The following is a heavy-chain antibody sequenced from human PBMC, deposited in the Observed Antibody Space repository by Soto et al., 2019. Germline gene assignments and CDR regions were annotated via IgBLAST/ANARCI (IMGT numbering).Heavy chain of an antibody. V-gene: IGHV3-33*01. D-gene: IGHD2-15*01. CDR1: GFTFNTYA. J-gene: IGHJ4*02. CDR2: IWYDGSNE. Sequence: GGSLRLSCAASGFTFNTYAMHWVRQAPGKGLEWMALIWYDGSNEYYADSVKGRFTISRDNSKNTLYLQMNSLRAEDTAVYYCARENRGYIVSDYWGQGTLVTVSS. CDR3: ARENRGYIVSDY.